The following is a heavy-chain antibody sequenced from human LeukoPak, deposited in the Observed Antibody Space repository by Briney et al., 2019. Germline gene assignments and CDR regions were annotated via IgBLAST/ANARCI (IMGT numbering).Heavy chain of an antibody. CDR2: VSYSEST. CDR3: VALKTGIAAAEN. D-gene: IGHD6-13*01. CDR1: GGSISNYY. V-gene: IGHV4-59*13. Sequence: SETLSLTCTVSGGSISNYYWSWIRQPPGKGLEWIGYVSYSESTNYNPSLNSRVTISVDTSKSQFSLKLSSVTAADTAVYYCVALKTGIAAAENWGQGTLVTVSS. J-gene: IGHJ4*02.